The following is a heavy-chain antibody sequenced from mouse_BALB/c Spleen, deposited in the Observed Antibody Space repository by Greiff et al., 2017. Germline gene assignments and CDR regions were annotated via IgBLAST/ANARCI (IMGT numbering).Heavy chain of an antibody. CDR1: GYTFTSYY. V-gene: IGHV1S81*02. D-gene: IGHD1-1*01. Sequence: VHLVESGAELVKPGASVKLSCKASGYTFTSYYMYWVKQRPGQGLEWIGEINPSNGGTNFNEKFKSKATLTVDKSSSTAYMQLSSLTSEDSAVYYCTRWDGSSYLWYFDVWGAGTTVTVSS. J-gene: IGHJ1*01. CDR2: INPSNGGT. CDR3: TRWDGSSYLWYFDV.